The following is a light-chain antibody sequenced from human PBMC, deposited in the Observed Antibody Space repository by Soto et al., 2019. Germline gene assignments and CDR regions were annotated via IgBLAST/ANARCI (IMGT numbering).Light chain of an antibody. CDR3: PVYGISLLP. CDR2: GAS. CDR1: QSVSSNY. Sequence: VVSKSVGTLSLYPGERATLSCGASQSVSSNYLAWYQQKPGRAPRLPIYGASSRATGIPDRFSGSGSGTDFSLTIIILEPEDFAVYYCPVYGISLLPFGGGTNVDIK. V-gene: IGKV3-20*01. J-gene: IGKJ4*01.